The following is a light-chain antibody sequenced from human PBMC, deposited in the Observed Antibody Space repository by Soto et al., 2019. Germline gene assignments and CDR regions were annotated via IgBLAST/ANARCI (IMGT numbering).Light chain of an antibody. Sequence: EIVMTQSPATLSVSPGERATLSCRASQSISSNLAWYQQKPGQAPRLLIYGESTRATGSPARFSGSGSGTEFTLTISSLQSEDFAVYYCQQYNNWPPWTFGQGTKVEIK. CDR3: QQYNNWPPWT. CDR1: QSISSN. J-gene: IGKJ1*01. CDR2: GES. V-gene: IGKV3D-15*01.